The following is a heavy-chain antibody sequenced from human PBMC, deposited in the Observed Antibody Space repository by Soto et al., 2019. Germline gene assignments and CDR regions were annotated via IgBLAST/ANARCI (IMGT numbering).Heavy chain of an antibody. CDR1: GGTFSSYA. CDR3: ARVYYDFWSGYYVYYYYGRDV. CDR2: IIPIFGTA. D-gene: IGHD3-3*01. J-gene: IGHJ6*04. V-gene: IGHV1-69*01. Sequence: QVQLVQSGAEVKKPGSSVKVSCKASGGTFSSYAISWVRHAPGQGLEWMGGIIPIFGTANYAQKFQGRVTISAYESTSTAYMGLSSLRSEDTAVYYCARVYYDFWSGYYVYYYYGRDVWGKGTTVTVSS.